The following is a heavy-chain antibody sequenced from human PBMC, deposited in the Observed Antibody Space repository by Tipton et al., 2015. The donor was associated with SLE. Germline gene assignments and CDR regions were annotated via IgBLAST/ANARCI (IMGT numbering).Heavy chain of an antibody. CDR2: INHSGGT. V-gene: IGHV4-34*01. Sequence: TLSLTCAVYGGSFSGYYWSWIRQPPGKGLEWIGEINHSGGTNYNPSLKSRVTISIDTPKNQFSLKLSSVTAADTAMYYCARGPGIERNYYYYYYMDVWGKGTTVTVSS. CDR3: ARGPGIERNYYYYYYMDV. D-gene: IGHD3-10*01. CDR1: GGSFSGYY. J-gene: IGHJ6*03.